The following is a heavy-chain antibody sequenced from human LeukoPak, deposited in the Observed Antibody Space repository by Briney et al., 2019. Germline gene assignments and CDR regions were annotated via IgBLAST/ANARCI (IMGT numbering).Heavy chain of an antibody. J-gene: IGHJ4*02. CDR2: ISPYNGNT. CDR3: ARDRQCGY. D-gene: IGHD2-21*01. CDR1: GYNFAIYG. V-gene: IGHV1-18*01. Sequence: GASVKVSCKTSGYNFAIYGISWVRQAPGQGLEWMGWISPYNGNTNYAPKLQGRLTMTTDTSTSTAYMELRSLRSDDTAVYYCARDRQCGYWGQGTLVTVSS.